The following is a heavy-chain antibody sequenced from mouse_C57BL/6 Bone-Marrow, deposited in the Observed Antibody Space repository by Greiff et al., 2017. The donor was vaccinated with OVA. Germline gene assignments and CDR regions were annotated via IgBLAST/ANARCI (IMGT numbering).Heavy chain of an antibody. CDR3: ARGNFGSSFYAMDY. Sequence: VQLKESVAELVRPGASVKLSCIASGFNIKNTYMHWVKQRPEQGLEWIGRIDPANDNTKYAPKFQGKATMTADTSSNTAYLQLSSLSSEDTAVYCCARGNFGSSFYAMDYWGQGTSVTVSS. CDR2: IDPANDNT. V-gene: IGHV14-3*01. CDR1: GFNIKNTY. J-gene: IGHJ4*01. D-gene: IGHD1-1*01.